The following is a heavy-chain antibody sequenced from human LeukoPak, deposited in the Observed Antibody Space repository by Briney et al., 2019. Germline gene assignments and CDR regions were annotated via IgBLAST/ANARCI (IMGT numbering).Heavy chain of an antibody. CDR3: VREGPRGLAFDI. D-gene: IGHD3/OR15-3a*01. CDR2: ISASGGST. CDR1: GFTFRSHD. J-gene: IGHJ3*02. Sequence: GGSLRLSCAASGFTFRSHDMSWVRQAPGKGLEWVSGISASGGSTFYADSVKGRFTISRDNSKNTLYLQMNGLRVGDTAVYYCVREGPRGLAFDIWGQGTMVTVSS. V-gene: IGHV3-23*01.